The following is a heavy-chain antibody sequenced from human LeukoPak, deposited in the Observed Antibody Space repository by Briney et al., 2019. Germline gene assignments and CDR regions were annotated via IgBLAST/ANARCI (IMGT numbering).Heavy chain of an antibody. Sequence: GGSLRLSCAASGFTFSNARMNWVRQAPGKGLEWVGRIKSKTDGGTTDYAAPVKGRFTISRDDSKNTLYLQMNSLKTEDTAVYYCTTDLAAAGIHPFDYWGQGTLVTVSS. V-gene: IGHV3-15*07. D-gene: IGHD6-13*01. CDR1: GFTFSNAR. CDR2: IKSKTDGGTT. CDR3: TTDLAAAGIHPFDY. J-gene: IGHJ4*02.